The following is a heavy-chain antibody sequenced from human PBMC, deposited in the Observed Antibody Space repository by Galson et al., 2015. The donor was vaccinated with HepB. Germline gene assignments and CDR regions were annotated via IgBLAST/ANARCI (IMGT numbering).Heavy chain of an antibody. Sequence: CAISGDSVSSNSAARNWIRQSPSRGLEGLGRTYYRSKWYNDYAVSVKSRITINPDTSKNQFSLQLNSVTPEDTAVYYCARDQKMAAAGLGLFDYWGQGTLVTVSS. CDR1: GDSVSSNSAA. V-gene: IGHV6-1*01. J-gene: IGHJ4*02. CDR2: TYYRSKWYN. D-gene: IGHD6-13*01. CDR3: ARDQKMAAAGLGLFDY.